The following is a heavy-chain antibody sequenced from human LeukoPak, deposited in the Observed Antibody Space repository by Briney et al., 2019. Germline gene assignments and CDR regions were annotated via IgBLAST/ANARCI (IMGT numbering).Heavy chain of an antibody. V-gene: IGHV4-59*01. CDR1: GGSFSGYY. J-gene: IGHJ3*02. CDR2: IYYSGST. Sequence: SETLSLTCAVYGGSFSGYYWSWIRQPPGKGLEWIGYIYYSGSTNYNPSLKSRDTISVDTSKNQFSLKLSSVTAADTAVYYCARAKDGGAFDIWGQGTMVTVSS. CDR3: ARAKDGGAFDI.